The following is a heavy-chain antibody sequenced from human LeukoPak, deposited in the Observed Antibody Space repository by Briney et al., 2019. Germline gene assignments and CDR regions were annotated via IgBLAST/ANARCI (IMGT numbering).Heavy chain of an antibody. D-gene: IGHD6-6*01. J-gene: IGHJ4*02. CDR2: ISWNSGGI. V-gene: IGHV3-9*01. CDR3: SRVSAYTTSSGEFDY. CDR1: GFTFDDHA. Sequence: PGGSLRLSCAASGFTFDDHAMHWVRQAPGKGLEWVSGISWNSGGIAYADSVKGRFTISRDNAKNSLYLQMNSLGAEDTALYYCSRVSAYTTSSGEFDYWGQGTLVTVSS.